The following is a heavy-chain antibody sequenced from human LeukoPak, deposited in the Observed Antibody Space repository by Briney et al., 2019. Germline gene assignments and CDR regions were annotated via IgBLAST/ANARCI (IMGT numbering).Heavy chain of an antibody. Sequence: SQTLSLTCTVSGGSISSGGYYWSWIRQHPGKGLEWIGYIYYSGSTYYNPSLKSRVTISVDTSKNQFSLKLSSVTAADTAVYYCARDGGLRSTKKFDYWGQGTLVTVSS. V-gene: IGHV4-31*03. CDR2: IYYSGST. J-gene: IGHJ4*02. CDR1: GGSISSGGYY. D-gene: IGHD4-17*01. CDR3: ARDGGLRSTKKFDY.